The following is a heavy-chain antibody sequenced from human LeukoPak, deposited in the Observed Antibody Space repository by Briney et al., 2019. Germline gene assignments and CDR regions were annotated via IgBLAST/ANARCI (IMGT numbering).Heavy chain of an antibody. CDR1: GGSFSGYY. CDR3: VRSGYDYVWGSYRYNQSFDY. CDR2: INHSGST. J-gene: IGHJ4*02. V-gene: IGHV4-34*01. D-gene: IGHD3-16*02. Sequence: PSETLSLTCAVYGGSFSGYYWSWIRQPPGKGLEWIGEINHSGSTNYNPSLKSRVTISVDTSKNQFSLKLSSVTAADTAVYYCVRSGYDYVWGSYRYNQSFDYWGQGTLSPSPQ.